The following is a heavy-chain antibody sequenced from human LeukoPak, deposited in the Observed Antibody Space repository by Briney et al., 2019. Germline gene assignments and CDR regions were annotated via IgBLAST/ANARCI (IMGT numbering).Heavy chain of an antibody. D-gene: IGHD3-3*01. CDR1: GDSISSSSSY. CDR2: IYYSGST. V-gene: IGHV4-39*01. Sequence: SETLSLTCTVSGDSISSSSSYWGWIRQPPGEGLEWIGSIYYSGSTYYNTSLKSRVTISVDTSKNQFSLKLSSVTAADTAVYYCARVQRLRFLEWLFPHNWFDPWGQGTLVTVSS. J-gene: IGHJ5*02. CDR3: ARVQRLRFLEWLFPHNWFDP.